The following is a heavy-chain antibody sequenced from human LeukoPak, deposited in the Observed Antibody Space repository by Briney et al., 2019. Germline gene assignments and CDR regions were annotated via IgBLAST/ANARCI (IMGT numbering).Heavy chain of an antibody. CDR2: IYYSGST. J-gene: IGHJ4*02. CDR1: GGSISSGGYY. V-gene: IGHV4-61*08. D-gene: IGHD2-2*01. Sequence: SQTLSLTCTVSGGSISSGGYYWSWIRQPPGKGLEWIGYIYYSGSTNYNPSLKSRVTISVDTSKNQFSLKLSSVTAADTAVYYCARGVVVVPAAYFDYWGQGTLVTVSS. CDR3: ARGVVVVPAAYFDY.